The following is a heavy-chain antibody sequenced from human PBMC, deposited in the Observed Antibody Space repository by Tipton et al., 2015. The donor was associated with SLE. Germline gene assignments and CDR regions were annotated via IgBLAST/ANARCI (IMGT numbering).Heavy chain of an antibody. D-gene: IGHD5-24*01. CDR2: INHSGNT. J-gene: IGHJ6*02. CDR3: AREGRDGYNPLGMDV. CDR1: GVSISSHSHY. V-gene: IGHV4-39*07. Sequence: TLSLTCSVSGVSISSHSHYWGWIRQPPGKGLEWIGEINHSGNTNYMPSLKSRVTISIDRSKNQFSLNLNSVTAADTAVYYCAREGRDGYNPLGMDVWGQGTTVTVSS.